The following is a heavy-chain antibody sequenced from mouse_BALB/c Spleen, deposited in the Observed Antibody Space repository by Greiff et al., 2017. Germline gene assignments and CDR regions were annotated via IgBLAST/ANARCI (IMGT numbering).Heavy chain of an antibody. CDR1: GFSFSSFG. J-gene: IGHJ4*01. CDR3: ESVIYDGYHDYAMDY. D-gene: IGHD2-3*01. CDR2: ISSGGST. V-gene: IGHV5-6-5*01. Sequence: EVKVVESGGGLVQPGGSRKLSCAASGFSFSSFGMHWVRQAPGKGLEWVGYISSGGSTDYPDSVKGRFTISRDNARNILYLQMSSLRCEDTAMYYCESVIYDGYHDYAMDYWGQGTSVTVSS.